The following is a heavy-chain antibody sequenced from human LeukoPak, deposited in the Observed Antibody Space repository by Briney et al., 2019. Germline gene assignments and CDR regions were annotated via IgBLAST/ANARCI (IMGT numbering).Heavy chain of an antibody. V-gene: IGHV1-46*01. CDR1: GYTFTSYY. D-gene: IGHD2-15*01. CDR2: INPSGGST. J-gene: IGHJ5*02. CDR3: ARDGRYCSGGSCYSAYGCWFDP. Sequence: ASVKVSCKASGYTFTSYYMHWERQAPGQGLEWMGIINPSGGSTSYAQKFQGRVTMTRDTSTSTVYMELSSLRSEDTAVYYCARDGRYCSGGSCYSAYGCWFDPWGQGTLVTVSS.